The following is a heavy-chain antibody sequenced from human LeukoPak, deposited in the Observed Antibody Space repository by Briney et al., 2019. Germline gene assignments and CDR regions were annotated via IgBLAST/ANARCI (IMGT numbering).Heavy chain of an antibody. Sequence: GSLRLPCAASGFTFSSYSMNWVRQAPGKGLEWVSSISTSSTYIYYADSVKGRFTISRDNAKNSLYLQMNSLRAEDTAVYYCARDPPFIIGTTFFDYWGQGTLVTVSS. CDR2: ISTSSTYI. CDR3: ARDPPFIIGTTFFDY. V-gene: IGHV3-21*01. D-gene: IGHD1-20*01. CDR1: GFTFSSYS. J-gene: IGHJ4*02.